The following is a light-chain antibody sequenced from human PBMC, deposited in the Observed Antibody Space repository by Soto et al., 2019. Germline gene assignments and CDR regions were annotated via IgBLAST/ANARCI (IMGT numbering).Light chain of an antibody. CDR3: CSYAGSYTFGV. CDR2: DVS. V-gene: IGLV2-11*01. Sequence: QSALTQPRSVSGSPGQSVTLTCTGTSSDVGCYNYVSGYQQHPGQAPKLMIYDVSKRPSGVPDRFSGSRSGNTASLTISGLQAEDEADYYCCSYAGSYTFGVFGGGTKLTVL. J-gene: IGLJ2*01. CDR1: SSDVGCYNY.